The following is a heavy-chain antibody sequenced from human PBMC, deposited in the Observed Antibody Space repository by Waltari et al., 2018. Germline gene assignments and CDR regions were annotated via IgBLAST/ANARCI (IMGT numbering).Heavy chain of an antibody. Sequence: QVQLVESGGGVVQPGGSLRLSCAASGFTFSSYGMHWVRQAPGKGLEWVAFIRYDGSNKYYADSVKGRFTISRDNSKNTLYLQMNSLRAEDTAVYYCAKEGWRWLLGYFDYWGQGTLVTVSS. CDR3: AKEGWRWLLGYFDY. D-gene: IGHD1-26*01. V-gene: IGHV3-30*02. CDR1: GFTFSSYG. CDR2: IRYDGSNK. J-gene: IGHJ4*02.